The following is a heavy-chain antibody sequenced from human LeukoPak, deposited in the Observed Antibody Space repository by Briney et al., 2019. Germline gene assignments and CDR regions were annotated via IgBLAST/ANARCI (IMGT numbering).Heavy chain of an antibody. J-gene: IGHJ4*02. CDR3: ARGKFDFDY. D-gene: IGHD3-16*01. CDR2: ISWNSGSI. Sequence: GGSLRLSCAASGFTFDDYAMHWVRQAPGKGLEWVSGISWNSGSIGYADSVKGRFTVSRDNAKNSLYLQMNSLRVEDTAVHYCARGKFDFDYWGQGTLVTVSS. V-gene: IGHV3-9*01. CDR1: GFTFDDYA.